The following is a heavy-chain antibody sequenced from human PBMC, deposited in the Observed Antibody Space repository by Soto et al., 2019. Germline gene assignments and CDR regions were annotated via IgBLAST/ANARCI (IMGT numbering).Heavy chain of an antibody. CDR2: IWYDGSNK. Sequence: QVQLAESGGGVVQPGRSLRLSCAASGFIFSSYGMHWVRQAPGKGLEWVAVIWYDGSNKYYADSVKGLFTISRDNSKITLYLQMNSLRAEDTAVYYCARVLKGGWYYFDYWGQGTLVTVSS. J-gene: IGHJ4*02. CDR1: GFIFSSYG. CDR3: ARVLKGGWYYFDY. V-gene: IGHV3-33*01. D-gene: IGHD6-19*01.